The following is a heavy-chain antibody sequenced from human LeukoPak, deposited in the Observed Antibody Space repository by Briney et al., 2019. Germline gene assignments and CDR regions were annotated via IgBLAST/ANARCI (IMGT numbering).Heavy chain of an antibody. CDR3: ARSNEGYQYYYYMDV. CDR1: GFNFDRYG. J-gene: IGHJ6*03. D-gene: IGHD2-15*01. V-gene: IGHV3-30*03. Sequence: GGSLRFSCAASGFNFDRYGMSWVCQAPGKGLEWVAVISYDGSNKYYADSVKGRFTISRDNSKNTLYLQMNSLRAEDTAVYYCARSNEGYQYYYYMDVWGKGTTVTVSS. CDR2: ISYDGSNK.